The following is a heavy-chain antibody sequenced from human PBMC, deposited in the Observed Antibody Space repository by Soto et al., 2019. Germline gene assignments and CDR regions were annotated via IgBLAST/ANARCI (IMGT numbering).Heavy chain of an antibody. CDR2: IKQDGIEK. CDR1: GFTFSSCW. Sequence: PGGSLRLSCAASGFTFSSCWMSWVRQAPGKGLEWVVNIKQDGIEKCYVDFVKGRFTMARDNAKESLYLQMNSLRAEDTAVYYCAREYYYDRSGYYVCEYWGQGTLVTV. V-gene: IGHV3-7*03. CDR3: AREYYYDRSGYYVCEY. J-gene: IGHJ4*02. D-gene: IGHD3-22*01.